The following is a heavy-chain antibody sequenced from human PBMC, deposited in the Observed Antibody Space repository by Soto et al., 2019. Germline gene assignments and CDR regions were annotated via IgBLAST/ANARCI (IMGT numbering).Heavy chain of an antibody. D-gene: IGHD5-12*01. CDR3: ARDTGVDILPYYYMDV. J-gene: IGHJ6*03. Sequence: ASVKVSWKASGYTFTSYYMHWVRQAPGQGLEWMGIINPSGGSTSYAQKFQGRVTMTRDTSTSTVYMELSSLRSEDTAVYYCARDTGVDILPYYYMDVWGKGTTVTVSS. V-gene: IGHV1-46*03. CDR1: GYTFTSYY. CDR2: INPSGGST.